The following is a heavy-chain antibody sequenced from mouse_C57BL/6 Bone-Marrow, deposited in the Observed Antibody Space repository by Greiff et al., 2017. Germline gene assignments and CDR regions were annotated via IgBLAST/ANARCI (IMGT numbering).Heavy chain of an antibody. CDR2: INPNNGGT. Sequence: EVQLQQSGPELVKPGASVKISCKASGYTFTDYYMNWVKQSHGKSLEWIGDINPNNGGTSYNQKFKGKATLTVDKSSSTAYMELRSLTSEDSAVYYCARSYYSNFFAYWGQGTLVTDSA. CDR1: GYTFTDYY. CDR3: ARSYYSNFFAY. J-gene: IGHJ3*01. D-gene: IGHD2-5*01. V-gene: IGHV1-26*01.